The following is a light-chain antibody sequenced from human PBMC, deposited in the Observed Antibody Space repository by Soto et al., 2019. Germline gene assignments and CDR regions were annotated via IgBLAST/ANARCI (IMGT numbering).Light chain of an antibody. CDR2: AAS. V-gene: IGKV1-39*01. Sequence: DIHMTQSPSSLSVSVGYRVTITCRASQSIGGFLNWYQQKLGKAPKVLIYAASSLQSGVPSRFSGSGSGTDFTLTISSLQPEDFETYYCQQLNSYPSTFGQGTRLEIK. CDR3: QQLNSYPST. CDR1: QSIGGF. J-gene: IGKJ5*01.